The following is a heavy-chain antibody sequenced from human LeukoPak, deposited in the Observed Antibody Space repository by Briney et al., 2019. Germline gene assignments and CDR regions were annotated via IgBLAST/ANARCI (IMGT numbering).Heavy chain of an antibody. CDR2: IKQDGSEK. CDR3: ARGLIVGATVDNWFDP. V-gene: IGHV3-7*01. D-gene: IGHD1-26*01. CDR1: GFTFSSYW. Sequence: GRSLRLSCAASGFTFSSYWMGWVRQAPGKGLEWVASIKQDGSEKYYVDSVKGRFAISRDNAKNSLYLQVNSLRAEDTAVYYCARGLIVGATVDNWFDPWGQGTLVTVSS. J-gene: IGHJ5*02.